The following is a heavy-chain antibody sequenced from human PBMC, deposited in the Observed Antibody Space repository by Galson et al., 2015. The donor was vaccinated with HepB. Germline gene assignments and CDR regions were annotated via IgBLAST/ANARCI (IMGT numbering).Heavy chain of an antibody. J-gene: IGHJ4*02. CDR2: ISGSGDDT. Sequence: SLRLSCAASGFTFNIYAMNWVRQAPGKGLEWVSTISGSGDDTYYADSVKGRFTISRDNSKNTLYLQMNSLRADDAAVYYCAKRYCTSSSCFRNVDCWGQGTLVTVSS. CDR3: AKRYCTSSSCFRNVDC. V-gene: IGHV3-23*01. D-gene: IGHD2-2*01. CDR1: GFTFNIYA.